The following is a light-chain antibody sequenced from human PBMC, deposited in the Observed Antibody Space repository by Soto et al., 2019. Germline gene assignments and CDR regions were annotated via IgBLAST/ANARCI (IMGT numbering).Light chain of an antibody. V-gene: IGKV2D-29*01. J-gene: IGKJ1*01. CDR2: GVS. CDR3: MQSVQVPWT. Sequence: DILMTQTPLSLSVTPGQPASISCKSGQSLLHINGETSLFWYLQKPGQPPQLLIYGVSNRLSGVPDRFSGSGSGTDFTLKISRVEAEDVGIYYCMQSVQVPWTFGQGTKVVIK. CDR1: QSLLHINGETS.